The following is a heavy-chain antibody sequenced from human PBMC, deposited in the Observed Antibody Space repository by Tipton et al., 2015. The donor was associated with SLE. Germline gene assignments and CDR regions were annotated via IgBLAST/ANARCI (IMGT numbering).Heavy chain of an antibody. Sequence: QSGPEVKKPGASVKVSCKASGYTFTSYDINWVRQATGQGLEWMGIINPSGGSTSYAQKFQGRVTMTRDTSTSTVYMELSSLRSEDTAVYYCARSGYYLSDAFDIWGQGTMVTVSS. J-gene: IGHJ3*02. V-gene: IGHV1-46*01. CDR3: ARSGYYLSDAFDI. CDR1: GYTFTSYD. D-gene: IGHD3-3*01. CDR2: INPSGGST.